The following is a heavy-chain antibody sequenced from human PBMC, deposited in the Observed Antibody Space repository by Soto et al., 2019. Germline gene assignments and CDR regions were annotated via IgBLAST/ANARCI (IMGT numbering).Heavy chain of an antibody. CDR3: ARDENWNYLSQFDY. CDR2: IWYDGSNK. Sequence: AGGSLRLSCAASGFTFISYGMHWVRQAPGKGLEWVAVIWYDGSNKYYADSVKGRFTISRDNSKNTLYLQMNSLRAEDTAVYYCARDENWNYLSQFDYWGQGTLVTVSS. CDR1: GFTFISYG. D-gene: IGHD1-7*01. V-gene: IGHV3-33*01. J-gene: IGHJ4*02.